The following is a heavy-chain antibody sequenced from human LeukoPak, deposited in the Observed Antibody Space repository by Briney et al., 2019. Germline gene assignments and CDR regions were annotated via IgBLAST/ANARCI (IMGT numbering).Heavy chain of an antibody. D-gene: IGHD6-19*01. J-gene: IGHJ4*02. Sequence: PGASLRLSCAGSGCTFSSYAMSWVRQAPGKGLEWVSAISGSGGSTYYADSVKGRLTISRDNSKNTLYLQMNSLRAEDTAVYYCAKVLAVVGSEDYWGQGTLVTVSS. V-gene: IGHV3-23*01. CDR2: ISGSGGST. CDR1: GCTFSSYA. CDR3: AKVLAVVGSEDY.